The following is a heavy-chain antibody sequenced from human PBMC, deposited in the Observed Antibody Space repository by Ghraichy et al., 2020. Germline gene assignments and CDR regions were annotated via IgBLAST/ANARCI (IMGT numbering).Heavy chain of an antibody. CDR2: IYYSGST. D-gene: IGHD3-3*01. CDR1: GGSISSSSYY. Sequence: SQTLSLTCTVSGGSISSSSYYWGWIRQPPGKGLEWIGSIYYSGSTYYNPSLKSRVTISVDTSKNQFSLKLSSVTASDTAVYYCARHVAIFGVAIAGWFDPWGQGTLVTVSS. V-gene: IGHV4-39*01. CDR3: ARHVAIFGVAIAGWFDP. J-gene: IGHJ5*02.